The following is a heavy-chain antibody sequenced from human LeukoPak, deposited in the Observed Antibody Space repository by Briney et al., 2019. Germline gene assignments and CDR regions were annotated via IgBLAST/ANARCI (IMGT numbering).Heavy chain of an antibody. CDR2: IRSKANSYAT. D-gene: IGHD5-24*01. CDR3: ARDASLQTGAFDV. Sequence: PGGSLRLSCAASGFTLSGSAMHWVRQASGKGLEWVGRIRSKANSYATAYGASVKGRFTISRDDSKNTAYLHLNSLKTEDTAVYYCARDASLQTGAFDVWGQGTMVTVSS. J-gene: IGHJ3*01. V-gene: IGHV3-73*01. CDR1: GFTLSGSA.